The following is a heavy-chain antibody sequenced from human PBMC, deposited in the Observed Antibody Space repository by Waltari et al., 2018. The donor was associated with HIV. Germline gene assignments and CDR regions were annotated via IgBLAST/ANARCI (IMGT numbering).Heavy chain of an antibody. CDR1: GGSISSYY. CDR3: AREVVPAANPRGALDI. D-gene: IGHD2-2*01. Sequence: QVQLQESGPGLVKPSETLSLTCTVSGGSISSYYWSWIRQPPGKGLEWIGYIYYSGSTNYNPSLKSRVTISVDTSKNQFSLKLSSVTAADTAVYYCAREVVPAANPRGALDIWGQGTMVTVSS. V-gene: IGHV4-59*01. J-gene: IGHJ3*02. CDR2: IYYSGST.